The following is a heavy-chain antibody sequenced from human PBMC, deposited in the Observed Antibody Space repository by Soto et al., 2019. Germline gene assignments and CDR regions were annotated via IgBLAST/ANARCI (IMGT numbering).Heavy chain of an antibody. CDR1: GGTFSSYA. J-gene: IGHJ3*02. V-gene: IGHV1-69*06. CDR3: ARSIVDSGYFAFDI. CDR2: IIPIFGTA. D-gene: IGHD3-22*01. Sequence: QVQLMQSGAEVKKPGSSVKVSCKASGGTFSSYAISWVRQAPGQGLEWMGGIIPIFGTANYAQKFQGRVTITADKSTSTAYIELSSLRSEDTAVYYCARSIVDSGYFAFDIWGQGTMVTVSS.